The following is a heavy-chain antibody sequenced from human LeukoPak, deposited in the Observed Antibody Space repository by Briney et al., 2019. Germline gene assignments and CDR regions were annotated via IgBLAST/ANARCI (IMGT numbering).Heavy chain of an antibody. Sequence: SETLSLTCTVSGGSISSYYWSWIRQPPGKGLEWIGYIYYSGSTNYNPSLKSRVTISVDTSKNQFSLKLSSVTAADTAVYYCARGQGSYDFWSGYPQKLYYFDYWGQGTLVTVSS. J-gene: IGHJ4*02. D-gene: IGHD3-3*01. CDR2: IYYSGST. V-gene: IGHV4-59*12. CDR1: GGSISSYY. CDR3: ARGQGSYDFWSGYPQKLYYFDY.